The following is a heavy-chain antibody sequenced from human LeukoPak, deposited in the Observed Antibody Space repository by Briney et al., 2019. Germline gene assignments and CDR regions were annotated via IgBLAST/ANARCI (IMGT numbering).Heavy chain of an antibody. J-gene: IGHJ5*02. CDR3: AKDLSVSRAAAGTSWSDP. Sequence: GGSLRLSCAASGFTFSSYAMSSVRQAPGKGLEWVSAISGSGGSTHYADSVKGRFTISRDNSKNTLYLQMNSLRAEDTAVYYCAKDLSVSRAAAGTSWSDPWGQGTLVTASS. CDR2: ISGSGGST. D-gene: IGHD6-13*01. CDR1: GFTFSSYA. V-gene: IGHV3-23*01.